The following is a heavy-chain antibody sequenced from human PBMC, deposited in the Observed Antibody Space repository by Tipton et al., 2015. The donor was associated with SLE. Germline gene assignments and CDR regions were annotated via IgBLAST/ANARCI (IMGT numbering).Heavy chain of an antibody. J-gene: IGHJ4*02. D-gene: IGHD4-23*01. CDR3: ARDSGYGGNLDY. V-gene: IGHV3-30*03. CDR1: GFTFTSYG. Sequence: SLRLSCAASGFTFTSYGMHWVRQAPGKGLEWVAVISYDGNNKYYADSVKGRFTISRDNSKNTVHLQMNSLRVEDTAVYYCARDSGYGGNLDYWGQGTLVTVSS. CDR2: ISYDGNNK.